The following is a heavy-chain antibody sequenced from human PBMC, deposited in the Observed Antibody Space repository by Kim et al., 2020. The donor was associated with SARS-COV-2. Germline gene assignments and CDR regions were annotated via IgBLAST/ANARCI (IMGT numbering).Heavy chain of an antibody. J-gene: IGHJ6*02. Sequence: GGSLRLSCAASGFTFSSYEMNWVRQAPGKGLEWVSYISSSGSTIYYADSVKGRFTISRDNAKNSLYLQMNSLRAEDTAVYYCARHSPYQLTEYYYYYGMDVWGQGTTVTVSS. CDR2: ISSSGSTI. V-gene: IGHV3-48*03. CDR3: ARHSPYQLTEYYYYYGMDV. CDR1: GFTFSSYE. D-gene: IGHD2-2*01.